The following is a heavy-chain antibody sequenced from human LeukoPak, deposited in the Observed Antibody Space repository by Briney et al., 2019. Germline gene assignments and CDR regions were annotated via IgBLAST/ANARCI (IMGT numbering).Heavy chain of an antibody. CDR2: FDPEDGET. CDR1: GYPFSEIS. Sequence: ASVKVSCKVSGYPFSEISMHWVRQAPGKGLEWMGGFDPEDGETIYAQKFQGRVTMTEDTSTDTAYMELSSLRSEDTAVYYCTTLTDPPAASVAGPTLGDDGFDIWGQGTMVTVSS. CDR3: TTLTDPPAASVAGPTLGDDGFDI. V-gene: IGHV1-24*01. D-gene: IGHD6-19*01. J-gene: IGHJ3*02.